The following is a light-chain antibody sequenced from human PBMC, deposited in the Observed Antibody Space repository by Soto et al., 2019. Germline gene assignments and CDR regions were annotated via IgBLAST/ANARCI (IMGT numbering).Light chain of an antibody. CDR3: QRRSNWPPYWT. J-gene: IGKJ1*01. CDR2: DAS. CDR1: QSISNN. V-gene: IGKV3-11*01. Sequence: EIVLTQSPATLSLSPGERATLSCSASQSISNNLAWYQLKPDQAPRLLIYDASSRATGIPARFSGSVSGTGFTLTISSLEPEDVAVVVCQRRSNWPPYWTFGQGTKVEIK.